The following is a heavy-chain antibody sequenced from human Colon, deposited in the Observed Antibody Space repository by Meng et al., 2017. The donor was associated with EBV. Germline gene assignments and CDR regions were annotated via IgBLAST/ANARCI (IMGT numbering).Heavy chain of an antibody. D-gene: IGHD3-10*01. CDR1: GDSGATGRYY. CDR3: ARVSGRSFDP. Sequence: QVKLREPGPGLGKPSGTLSLTCPVSGDSGATGRYYWSWIRQHPGKGLEWIAYIYYIGGTNYNPSLKSRLTISLDTSKNQFSLSLRSVTAADTAVYYCARVSGRSFDPWGQGTLVTVSS. V-gene: IGHV4-61*01. CDR2: IYYIGGT. J-gene: IGHJ5*02.